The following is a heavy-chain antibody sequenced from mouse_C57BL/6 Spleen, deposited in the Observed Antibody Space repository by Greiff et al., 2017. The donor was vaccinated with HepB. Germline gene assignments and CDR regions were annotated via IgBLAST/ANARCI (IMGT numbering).Heavy chain of an antibody. CDR3: ARGGYYGSSRGLGAMDY. V-gene: IGHV1-59*01. Sequence: QVQLQQPGAELVRPGTSVKLSCKASGYTFTSYWMHWVKQRPGQGLEWIGVIDPSDSYTNYNQKFKGKATLTVDTSSSTAYMQHSSLTSEDSAVYYCARGGYYGSSRGLGAMDYWGQGTSVTVSS. J-gene: IGHJ4*01. D-gene: IGHD1-1*01. CDR1: GYTFTSYW. CDR2: IDPSDSYT.